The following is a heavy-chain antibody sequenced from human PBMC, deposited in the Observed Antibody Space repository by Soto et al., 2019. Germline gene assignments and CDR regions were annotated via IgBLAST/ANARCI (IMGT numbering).Heavy chain of an antibody. J-gene: IGHJ4*02. CDR1: GFTFSNYA. CDR3: ARRSSSWYFDY. Sequence: EVQLLESGGGLVQPGGSLRLSCAASGFTFSNYAMNWVRQAPGKGLEWVSVISGSGDSTYYADSVKCRFTISRDSSKNTLYLQMNSLRAEDTAVYYCARRSSSWYFDYWGQGTLVTVSS. CDR2: ISGSGDST. V-gene: IGHV3-23*01. D-gene: IGHD6-13*01.